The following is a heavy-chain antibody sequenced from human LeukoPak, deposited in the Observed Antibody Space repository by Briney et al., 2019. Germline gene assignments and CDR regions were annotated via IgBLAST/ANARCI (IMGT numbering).Heavy chain of an antibody. V-gene: IGHV3-7*01. CDR3: ARDDCSSISCYHNWFDP. Sequence: PGGSLTLSCAASGFTFSSYWMSWVRQAPGKGLEWGADIKQDGSEKYYVDSVKGRFTISRDNAKNSLYLQMNSLRAEDTAVYYCARDDCSSISCYHNWFDPWGQGTLVTVSS. CDR2: IKQDGSEK. J-gene: IGHJ5*02. CDR1: GFTFSSYW. D-gene: IGHD2-2*01.